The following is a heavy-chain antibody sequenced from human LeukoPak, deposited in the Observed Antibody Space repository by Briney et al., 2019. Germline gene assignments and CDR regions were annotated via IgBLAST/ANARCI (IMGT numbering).Heavy chain of an antibody. CDR1: GYTFTSYY. D-gene: IGHD6-19*01. CDR2: INPSGGST. V-gene: IGHV1-46*01. CDR3: ARDSSGWHPFDY. Sequence: ASVKVSCKASGYTFTSYYTHWVRQAPGQGLEWMGIINPSGGSTSYAQKFQGRVTMTRDTSTSTVYMELSSLRSEDTAVYYCARDSSGWHPFDYWGQGTLVTVSS. J-gene: IGHJ4*02.